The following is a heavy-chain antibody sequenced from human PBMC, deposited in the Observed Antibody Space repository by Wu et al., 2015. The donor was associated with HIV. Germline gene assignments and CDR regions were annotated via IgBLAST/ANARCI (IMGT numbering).Heavy chain of an antibody. J-gene: IGHJ6*02. CDR2: IIPHSGDT. CDR1: GYIFTDYY. CDR3: ARAQTDMVRGVIRYGMDV. Sequence: QVQLLQSGAEVRKPGASVRVSCKTSGYIFTDYYIHWVRQAPGQGLQWMGWIIPHSGDTNSAQKFQGRVTLTRDTSISTAYMELSSLKSDDTAVYYCARAQTDMVRGVIRYGMDVWGQGTTVTVSS. V-gene: IGHV1-2*02. D-gene: IGHD3-10*01.